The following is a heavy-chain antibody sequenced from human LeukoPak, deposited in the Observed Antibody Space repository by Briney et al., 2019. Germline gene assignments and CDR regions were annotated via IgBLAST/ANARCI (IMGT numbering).Heavy chain of an antibody. CDR2: IRSKANSYAT. CDR1: GFTFSGSA. V-gene: IGHV3-73*01. J-gene: IGHJ4*02. CDR3: TRPTYYYDSSGYYFFDY. D-gene: IGHD3-22*01. Sequence: PGGPLRLSCAASGFTFSGSAMHWVRQASGKGLEWVGRIRSKANSYATAYAASVKGRFTISRDDSKNTAYLQMNSLKTEDTAVYYCTRPTYYYDSSGYYFFDYWGQGTLVTVSS.